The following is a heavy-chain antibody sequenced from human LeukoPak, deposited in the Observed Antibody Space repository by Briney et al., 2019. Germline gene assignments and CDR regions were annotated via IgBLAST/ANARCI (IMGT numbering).Heavy chain of an antibody. J-gene: IGHJ4*02. D-gene: IGHD3-10*01. CDR2: ISGSGGST. CDR1: GFTFSSYA. V-gene: IGHV3-23*01. CDR3: ASIGSGSYYRGPSVSDY. Sequence: GGSLRLSCAASGFTFSSYAMSWVRQAPGKGLEWVSAISGSGGSTYYADSVKGRFTISRDNSKNTLYLQMNSLRAEDTAVYYCASIGSGSYYRGPSVSDYWGQGILVTVSS.